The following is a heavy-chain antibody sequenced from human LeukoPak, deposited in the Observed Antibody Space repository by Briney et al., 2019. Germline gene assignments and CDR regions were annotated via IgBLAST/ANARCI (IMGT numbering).Heavy chain of an antibody. CDR2: ISGGTNYI. J-gene: IGHJ4*02. D-gene: IGHD2-8*02. Sequence: GGSLRLSCAASGFTFDNYNMNWVRQAPGKGLEWVSSISGGTNYIFEADSVKGRFTVTKDTALNSLSLQMISLRADDTAVYYCARSAGGNYFDYWDQGNLVTVFS. CDR3: ARSAGGNYFDY. CDR1: GFTFDNYN. V-gene: IGHV3-21*01.